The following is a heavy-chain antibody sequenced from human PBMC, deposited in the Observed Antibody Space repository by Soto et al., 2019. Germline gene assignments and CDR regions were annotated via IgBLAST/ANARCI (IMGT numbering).Heavy chain of an antibody. CDR1: CDSVTDYF. Sequence: LXLTFTVSCDSVTDYFWSWIRQPPVKGLEWIGHMYHGGRTNYSPSLKSRVTMSLDSSKNQFSLNLSSVTAADTAVYFCARDPGYCTNGVCPIFDFWGQGVLVTVSS. D-gene: IGHD2-8*01. CDR3: ARDPGYCTNGVCPIFDF. V-gene: IGHV4-59*02. J-gene: IGHJ4*02. CDR2: MYHGGRT.